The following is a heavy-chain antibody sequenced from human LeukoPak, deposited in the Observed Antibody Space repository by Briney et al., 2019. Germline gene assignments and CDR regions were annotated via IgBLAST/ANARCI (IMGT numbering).Heavy chain of an antibody. V-gene: IGHV3-33*01. Sequence: SGRSLRLSCAASGFTFSTYGMHWVRQSPGKGLEWEAVIWYDGSKTHYRDSVKGRFTISRDNSKNTLYLEMNSLRAEDTAVYYCARDTAQRAFDIWGQGTMVTVSS. J-gene: IGHJ3*02. CDR1: GFTFSTYG. CDR3: ARDTAQRAFDI. D-gene: IGHD6-25*01. CDR2: IWYDGSKT.